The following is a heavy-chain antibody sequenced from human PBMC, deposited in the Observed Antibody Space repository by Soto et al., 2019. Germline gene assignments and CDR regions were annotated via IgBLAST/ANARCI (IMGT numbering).Heavy chain of an antibody. V-gene: IGHV1-69*05. J-gene: IGHJ4*02. CDR2: IIPIFGTA. CDR3: FRDISGYHNTIDF. D-gene: IGHD3-22*01. CDR1: GGTFSSYA. Sequence: SVKVSCKASGGTFSSYAISWVRQAPGQGLEWMGGIIPIFGTANYAQKFQGRVTMTTDESTSTVYMDLSSLRSEDTAVYYCFRDISGYHNTIDFWGQGPLVTV.